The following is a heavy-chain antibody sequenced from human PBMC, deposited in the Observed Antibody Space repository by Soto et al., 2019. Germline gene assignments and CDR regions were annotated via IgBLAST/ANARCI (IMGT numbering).Heavy chain of an antibody. CDR2: IHHSGRT. Sequence: SETLSLTCGVSGDSISSNNWWNCVRQSPGKGLEWIGEIHHSGRTNYNPSLKSRVTMSIDKSKNQFSLKLNAVTAADTAVYYCARVRQYCSSSSCYLDPWGRGTLVTVSS. V-gene: IGHV4-4*02. D-gene: IGHD2-2*01. CDR3: ARVRQYCSSSSCYLDP. CDR1: GDSISSNNW. J-gene: IGHJ5*02.